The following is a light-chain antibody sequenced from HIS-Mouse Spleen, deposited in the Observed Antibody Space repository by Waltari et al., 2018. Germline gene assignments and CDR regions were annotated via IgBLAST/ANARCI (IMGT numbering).Light chain of an antibody. J-gene: IGKJ5*01. CDR1: QSVSSSY. CDR3: QQYGSSPNT. Sequence: EIVLTQSPGPLSLSPGERATLSCRASQSVSSSYLAWYQQKPGQAPRLRIYGASSRATGIPDRFSGSGSGTDFTLTISRLEPEDFAVYYCQQYGSSPNTFGQGTRLEIK. CDR2: GAS. V-gene: IGKV3-20*01.